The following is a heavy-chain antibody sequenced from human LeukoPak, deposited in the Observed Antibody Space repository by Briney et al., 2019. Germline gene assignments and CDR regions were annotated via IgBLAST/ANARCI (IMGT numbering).Heavy chain of an antibody. CDR3: TRLYDSGFDY. D-gene: IGHD3-22*01. CDR2: IRSRANKYAT. V-gene: IGHV3-73*01. Sequence: GGSLKLSCAASGFTFSGSAVHWVRQASGRGLEWVGRIRSRANKYATAYGASVKGRFTVSRDDSKNTAYLQMNSLKTEDTAVHYCTRLYDSGFDYWGQGTLVTVSP. J-gene: IGHJ4*02. CDR1: GFTFSGSA.